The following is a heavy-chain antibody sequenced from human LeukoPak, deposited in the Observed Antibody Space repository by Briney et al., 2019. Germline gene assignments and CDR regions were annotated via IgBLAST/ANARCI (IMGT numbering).Heavy chain of an antibody. V-gene: IGHV4-34*01. CDR1: GGSFRGYY. CDR3: ASSAHHDILTGYAYRYYFDY. CDR2: INHSGST. J-gene: IGHJ4*02. Sequence: SETLSLTCAVYGGSFRGYYWSWIRQPPVKGLEWIGEINHSGSTNYNPSLKSRVTISVDTSKNQFSLKLSSVTAADTAVYYRASSAHHDILTGYAYRYYFDYWGQGTLVTVSS. D-gene: IGHD3-9*01.